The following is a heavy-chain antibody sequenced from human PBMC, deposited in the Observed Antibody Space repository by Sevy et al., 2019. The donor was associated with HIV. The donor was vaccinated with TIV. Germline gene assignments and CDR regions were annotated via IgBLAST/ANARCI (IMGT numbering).Heavy chain of an antibody. V-gene: IGHV3-30-3*02. J-gene: IGHJ4*02. CDR3: AKDDLGSIDC. Sequence: GGSLRLSCAASGFIFSTSPMHWVRQAPGKGLECVAILSYDDSDENYADSVKGRFTISRDNSKNTLYLQMNSLRTEDTAVYYCAKDDLGSIDCWGQGTLVTVSS. CDR1: GFIFSTSP. CDR2: LSYDDSDE. D-gene: IGHD3-10*01.